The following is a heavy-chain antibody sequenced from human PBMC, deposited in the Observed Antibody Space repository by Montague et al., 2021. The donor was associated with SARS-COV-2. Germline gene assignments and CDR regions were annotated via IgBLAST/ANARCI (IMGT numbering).Heavy chain of an antibody. D-gene: IGHD3-10*01. J-gene: IGHJ6*03. Sequence: SETLSLTCAVHCGSFSTYSWNWIRQPPGKGLEWIGEIHHGGSTNYNPSLKSRATISADTSKNQFYLKLTSVAAADTAVYYCARLGDGVVPSPILGVGPYYSYYYMDVWGKGTTVTVSS. CDR2: IHHGGST. V-gene: IGHV4-34*01. CDR3: ARLGDGVVPSPILGVGPYYSYYYMDV. CDR1: CGSFSTYS.